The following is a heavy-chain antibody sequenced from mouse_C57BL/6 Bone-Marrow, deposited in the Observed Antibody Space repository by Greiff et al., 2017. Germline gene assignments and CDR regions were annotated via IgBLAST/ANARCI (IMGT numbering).Heavy chain of an antibody. J-gene: IGHJ1*03. D-gene: IGHD1-1*01. CDR1: GYTFTSYW. V-gene: IGHV1-53*01. CDR2: IYPSNGGT. CDR3: ARGGGGVYYYGSRRYFDV. Sequence: QVQLLQPGTELVKPGASVKLSCKASGYTFTSYWMHWVKQRPGQGLEWIGHIYPSNGGTNYNEKFKSKATLTVDKSSSTAYMQLSSLPSEDSAVYYGARGGGGVYYYGSRRYFDVWGTGTTVTVSS.